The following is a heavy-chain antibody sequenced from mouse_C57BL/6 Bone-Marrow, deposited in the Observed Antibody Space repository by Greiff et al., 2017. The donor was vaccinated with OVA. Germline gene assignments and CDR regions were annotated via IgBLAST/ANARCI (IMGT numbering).Heavy chain of an antibody. CDR3: TRRSLPYFDY. V-gene: IGHV6-6*01. CDR1: GFTFSDAW. Sequence: DVQLQESGGGLVQPGGSMKLSCAASGFTFSDAWMDWVRQSPEKGLEWVAEIRNKANNHATYYAVSVKGRFTISRADSKSSVYLQMNILRAEDAGIYYCTRRSLPYFDYWGQGTTLTVSS. J-gene: IGHJ2*01. CDR2: IRNKANNHAT. D-gene: IGHD2-1*01.